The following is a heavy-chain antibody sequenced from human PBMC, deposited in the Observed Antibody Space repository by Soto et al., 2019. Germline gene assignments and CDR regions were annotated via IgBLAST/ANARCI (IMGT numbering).Heavy chain of an antibody. V-gene: IGHV4-38-2*02. CDR2: IYHSGST. J-gene: IGHJ6*02. D-gene: IGHD6-13*01. CDR3: ARDPVAAAGGGLYYYGMDV. Sequence: SETLSLTCAVSGYSISSGYYWGWIRQPPGKGLEWIGSIYHSGSTYYNPSLKSRVTISVDTSKNQFSLKLSSVTAADTAVYYCARDPVAAAGGGLYYYGMDVCHQRTTVTVSS. CDR1: GYSISSGYY.